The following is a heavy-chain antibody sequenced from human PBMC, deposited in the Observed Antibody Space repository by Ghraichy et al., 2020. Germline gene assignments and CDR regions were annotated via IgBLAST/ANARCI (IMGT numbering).Heavy chain of an antibody. CDR1: GVTFSSYA. CDR3: AKRGTTGFYSSGRIDY. J-gene: IGHJ4*02. V-gene: IGHV3-23*01. Sequence: GGSLRLSCAASGVTFSSYAMTWVRQAPGKGLEWVSAISATGGSSYYADSVKGRFTILRDNSKNTLYLQMNSLRAEDTAVYYCAKRGTTGFYSSGRIDYWGQGTLVTVSS. CDR2: ISATGGSS. D-gene: IGHD3-22*01.